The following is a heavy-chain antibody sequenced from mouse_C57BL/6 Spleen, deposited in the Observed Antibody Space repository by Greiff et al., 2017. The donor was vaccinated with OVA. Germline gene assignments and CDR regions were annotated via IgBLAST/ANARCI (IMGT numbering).Heavy chain of an antibody. V-gene: IGHV1-81*01. CDR2: IYPRSGNT. D-gene: IGHD2-3*01. CDR3: ARSDDGYYLFAY. Sequence: VQLVESGAELARPGASVKLSCKASGYTFTSYGISWVKQRTGQGLEWIGEIYPRSGNTYYNEKFKGKATLTADKSSSTAYMELRSLTSEDSAVYFCARSDDGYYLFAYWGQGTLVTVSA. J-gene: IGHJ3*01. CDR1: GYTFTSYG.